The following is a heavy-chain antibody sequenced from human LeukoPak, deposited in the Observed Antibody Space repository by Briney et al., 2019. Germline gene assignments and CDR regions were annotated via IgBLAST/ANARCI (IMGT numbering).Heavy chain of an antibody. CDR2: IYTSGST. Sequence: SETLSLTCTVSGGSISSYCWSWLRQPAGKGLEWFWRIYTSGSTNYNPSLKSRVTMSVDTSKNQFSLKLSSVTAADTAVYYCAREAYSSGWYVVDYWGQGTLVTVSS. CDR1: GGSISSYC. V-gene: IGHV4-4*07. D-gene: IGHD6-19*01. J-gene: IGHJ4*02. CDR3: AREAYSSGWYVVDY.